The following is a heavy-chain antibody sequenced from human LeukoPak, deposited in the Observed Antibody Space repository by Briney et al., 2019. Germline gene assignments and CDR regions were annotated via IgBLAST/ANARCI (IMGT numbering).Heavy chain of an antibody. CDR2: IYYSGST. J-gene: IGHJ4*02. Sequence: SETLSLTCTVSGGSISSSSYYWGWIRQPPGKGLGWIGSIYYSGSTCYNPSLKSRVTISVDTSKNQFSLKLSSVTAADTAVYYCARIRAAGKRYYFDYWGQGTLVTVSS. D-gene: IGHD6-13*01. CDR1: GGSISSSSYY. CDR3: ARIRAAGKRYYFDY. V-gene: IGHV4-39*01.